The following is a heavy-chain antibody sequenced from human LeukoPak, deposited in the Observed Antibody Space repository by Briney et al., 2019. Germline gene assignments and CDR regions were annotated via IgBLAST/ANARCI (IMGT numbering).Heavy chain of an antibody. J-gene: IGHJ5*02. D-gene: IGHD3-3*01. CDR1: GFTFSSYS. Sequence: GGSLRLSCAASGFTFSSYSMNWVRQAPGKGLEWVSYISSSSSTIYYADSVKGRFTISRDNAKNSLYLQMNSLRAEDTAVYYCARANMYYDFWSGYSAAWGQGTLVTVSS. CDR2: ISSSSSTI. V-gene: IGHV3-48*01. CDR3: ARANMYYDFWSGYSAA.